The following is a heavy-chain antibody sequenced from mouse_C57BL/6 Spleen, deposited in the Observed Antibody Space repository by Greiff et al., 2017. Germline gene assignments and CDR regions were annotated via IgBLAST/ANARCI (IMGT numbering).Heavy chain of an antibody. V-gene: IGHV1-15*01. J-gene: IGHJ2*01. D-gene: IGHD1-1*01. CDR3: TREHYGLDY. Sequence: VQLQQSGAELVRPGASVTLSCKASGYTFTDYEMHWVKQTPVHGLEWIGAIDPETGGTAYNQKFKGKAILTADKSSSTAYMELRSLTSEDSAVYYCTREHYGLDYWGQGTTLTVSS. CDR1: GYTFTDYE. CDR2: IDPETGGT.